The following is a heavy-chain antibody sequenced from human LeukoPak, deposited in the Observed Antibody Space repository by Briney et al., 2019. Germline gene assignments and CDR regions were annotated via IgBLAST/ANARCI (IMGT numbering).Heavy chain of an antibody. CDR3: ARDSIQLWTYYFDY. V-gene: IGHV3-48*03. J-gene: IGHJ4*02. D-gene: IGHD5-18*01. CDR2: ISSSGSTI. Sequence: GGSLRLSCAASGCSFYNYAMNWVRQAPGKGLEWVSYISSSGSTIYYADSVKGRFTISRDNAKNSLYLQMNSLRAEDTAVYYCARDSIQLWTYYFDYWGQGTLVTVSS. CDR1: GCSFYNYA.